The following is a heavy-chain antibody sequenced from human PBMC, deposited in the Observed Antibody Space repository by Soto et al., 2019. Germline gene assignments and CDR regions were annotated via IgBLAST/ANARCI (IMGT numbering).Heavy chain of an antibody. J-gene: IGHJ4*02. CDR3: ARRGYYYYSAGYWKKIHSDY. CDR1: GFTFTNRA. D-gene: IGHD3-22*01. Sequence: PGGSLRLSCAASGFTFTNRAMSWVRQAPGKGLEWVSDIGGSGSSTYYADSVKGRFTLSRDNSKDTLYLQMNGLRAEDTAVYYCARRGYYYYSAGYWKKIHSDYWGQGALVTVPS. CDR2: IGGSGSST. V-gene: IGHV3-23*01.